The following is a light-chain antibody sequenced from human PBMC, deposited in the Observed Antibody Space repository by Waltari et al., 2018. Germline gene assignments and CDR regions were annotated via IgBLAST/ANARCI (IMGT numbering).Light chain of an antibody. CDR1: QSVSSN. Sequence: EIVMTQSPATLSVSPGERATLSCRASQSVSSNLAWYQQKPGQAPRRLIHGASTRATGIPARCSGSGSGTEFTLTISSLQSEDFAVYYCQQYNNWPPLSFGGGTKVEIK. J-gene: IGKJ4*01. CDR2: GAS. V-gene: IGKV3-15*01. CDR3: QQYNNWPPLS.